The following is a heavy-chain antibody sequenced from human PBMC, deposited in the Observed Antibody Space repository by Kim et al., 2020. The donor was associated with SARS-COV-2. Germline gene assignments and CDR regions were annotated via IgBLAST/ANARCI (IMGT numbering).Heavy chain of an antibody. D-gene: IGHD6-19*01. CDR2: ISYDGSNK. V-gene: IGHV3-30*18. Sequence: GSLRLSCAASGFTFSSYGMHWVRQAPGKGLEWVAVISYDGSNKYYADSVKGRFTISRDNSKNTLYLQMNSLRAEDTAVYYCAKDIAGGQWLATIWGQGT. J-gene: IGHJ3*02. CDR1: GFTFSSYG. CDR3: AKDIAGGQWLATI.